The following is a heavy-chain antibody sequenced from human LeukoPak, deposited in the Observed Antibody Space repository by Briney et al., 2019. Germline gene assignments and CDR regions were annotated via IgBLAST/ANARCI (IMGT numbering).Heavy chain of an antibody. D-gene: IGHD2-2*01. CDR3: AKDRSSKYYYYYYMDV. CDR1: GFTFSSYG. J-gene: IGHJ6*03. CDR2: IRYDGSNK. Sequence: PGGSLRLSCAASGFTFSSYGMRWVRQAPGKGLEWVAFIRYDGSNKYYADSVKGRFTISRDNSKNTLYLQMNSLRAEDTAVYYCAKDRSSKYYYYYYMDVWGKGTTVTVSS. V-gene: IGHV3-30*02.